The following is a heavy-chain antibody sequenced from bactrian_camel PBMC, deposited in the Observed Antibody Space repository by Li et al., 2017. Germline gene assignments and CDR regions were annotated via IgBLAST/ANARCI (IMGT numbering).Heavy chain of an antibody. D-gene: IGHD3*01. Sequence: VQLVESGGGLVQPGRSLRLSCTASGFTFDIYGMSWVRQAPGKGPEWVSGINRSGTTTFYSESVKGRFTLSRDSAKGTVTLQMNSLRSEDTALYYCAVRYGLGAKLGGFNVWGQGTQVTVSS. V-gene: IGHV3S36*01. CDR3: AVRYGLGAKLGGFNV. J-gene: IGHJ4*01. CDR1: GFTFDIYG. CDR2: INRSGTTT.